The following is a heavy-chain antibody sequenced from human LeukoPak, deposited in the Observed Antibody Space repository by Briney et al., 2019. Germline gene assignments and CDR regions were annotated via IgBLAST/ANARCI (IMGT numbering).Heavy chain of an antibody. Sequence: ASVKVSCKASGGTFSSYAISWVRQAPGQGLEWMGGIIPIFGTANYAQKFQGRVTITADESTSTAYMELSSLRSEDTAVYYCARHPPDYYDSSGYYFPFDPWGQGTLVTVSS. J-gene: IGHJ5*02. CDR2: IIPIFGTA. D-gene: IGHD3-22*01. V-gene: IGHV1-69*13. CDR3: ARHPPDYYDSSGYYFPFDP. CDR1: GGTFSSYA.